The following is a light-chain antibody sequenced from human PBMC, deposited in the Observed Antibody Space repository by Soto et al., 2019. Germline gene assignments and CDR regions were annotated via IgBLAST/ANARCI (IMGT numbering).Light chain of an antibody. CDR3: SSYTSSSTLGYV. CDR2: DVS. CDR1: SSDVGGYNY. J-gene: IGLJ1*01. V-gene: IGLV2-14*01. Sequence: QRVLTQPASVTGSPGRSITISCTGTSSDVGGYNYVSWYQQHPGKAPKLMIYDVSNRPSGVSNRFSGSKSGNTASLTISGLQAEDEADYYCSSYTSSSTLGYVFGTGTKVTVL.